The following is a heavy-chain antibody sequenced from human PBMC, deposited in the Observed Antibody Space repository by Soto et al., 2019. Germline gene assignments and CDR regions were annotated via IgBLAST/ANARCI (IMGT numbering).Heavy chain of an antibody. J-gene: IGHJ4*02. D-gene: IGHD3-16*02. CDR3: ARHDSRGGSYQY. V-gene: IGHV4-59*08. CDR2: MYYGGST. CDR1: GASIRSYY. Sequence: PSETLSLTCTVSGASIRSYYWSWIRQPPGKGLEWIAFMYYGGSTSYNPSLKSRVTISADTSKNQFSLELRYVTAADTAVYYCARHDSRGGSYQYWGQGPLVTVSS.